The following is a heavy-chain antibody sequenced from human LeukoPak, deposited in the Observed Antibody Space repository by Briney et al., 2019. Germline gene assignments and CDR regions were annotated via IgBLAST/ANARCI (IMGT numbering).Heavy chain of an antibody. CDR2: INHGGST. V-gene: IGHV4-34*01. D-gene: IGHD4-23*01. CDR3: ARYLDYGGNSRVFQH. Sequence: PSETLSLTCAVYGGSLSAYYWTWIRQPPGKGLEWIGEINHGGSTNYNPSLKSRVTISIDTSKNQFSLKPSSVTAADTAVYYCARYLDYGGNSRVFQHWGQGTLVTVSS. CDR1: GGSLSAYY. J-gene: IGHJ1*01.